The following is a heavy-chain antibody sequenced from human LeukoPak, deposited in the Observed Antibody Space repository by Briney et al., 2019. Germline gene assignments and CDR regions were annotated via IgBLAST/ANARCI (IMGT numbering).Heavy chain of an antibody. Sequence: ASVKVSCKASGYTSTTYDINWVRQATGQGLEWMGWMNPNSGNTGYAQKFQGRVTMTRNTSISTAYMELSSLRSEDTAVYYCARGPNKSDGGNSGSAWFDPWGQGTLVTVSS. J-gene: IGHJ5*02. V-gene: IGHV1-8*01. CDR1: GYTSTTYD. CDR3: ARGPNKSDGGNSGSAWFDP. D-gene: IGHD4-23*01. CDR2: MNPNSGNT.